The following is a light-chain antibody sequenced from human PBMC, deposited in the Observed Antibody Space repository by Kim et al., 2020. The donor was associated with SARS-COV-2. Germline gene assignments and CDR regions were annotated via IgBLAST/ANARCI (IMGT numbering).Light chain of an antibody. CDR2: GKN. Sequence: ALGEKVSSTRHEGSIRSSYARRYQQKPGQAPVLVINGKNNRPPASTERCSGSSTGNKASFTITGAQAEDEADYYCNSPDSSGNHLVFGGGTKLTVL. CDR3: NSPDSSGNHLV. CDR1: SIRSSY. V-gene: IGLV3-19*01. J-gene: IGLJ3*02.